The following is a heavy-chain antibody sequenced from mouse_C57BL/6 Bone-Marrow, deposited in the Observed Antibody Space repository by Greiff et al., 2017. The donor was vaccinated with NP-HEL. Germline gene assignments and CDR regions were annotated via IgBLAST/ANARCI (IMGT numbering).Heavy chain of an antibody. CDR2: IYPGNSDT. Sequence: EVQLVESGTVLARPGASVKMSCKTSGYTFTSYWMHWVKQRPGQGLEWIGAIYPGNSDTSYNQKFKGKAKLTAVTSASTAYMELSSLTNEDSAVYYCTKLSGSSYWYFDVWGTGTTVTVSS. V-gene: IGHV1-5*01. J-gene: IGHJ1*03. D-gene: IGHD1-1*01. CDR3: TKLSGSSYWYFDV. CDR1: GYTFTSYW.